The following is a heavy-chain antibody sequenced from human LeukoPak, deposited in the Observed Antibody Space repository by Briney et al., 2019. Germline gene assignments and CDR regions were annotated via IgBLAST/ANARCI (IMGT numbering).Heavy chain of an antibody. CDR1: GFTFSSYG. CDR2: IRYDGSNK. CDR3: ARVRSGYSHENYFDY. J-gene: IGHJ4*02. Sequence: GGSLRLSCAASGFTFSSYGMHWVRQAPGKGLEWVAFIRYDGSNKYYADSVKGRFTISRDNSKNTLYLQMNSLRAEDTAVYYCARVRSGYSHENYFDYWGQGTLVTVSS. D-gene: IGHD5-18*01. V-gene: IGHV3-30*02.